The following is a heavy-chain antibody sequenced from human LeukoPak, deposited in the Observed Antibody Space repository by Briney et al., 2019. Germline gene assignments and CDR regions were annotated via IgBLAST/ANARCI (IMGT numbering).Heavy chain of an antibody. J-gene: IGHJ4*02. D-gene: IGHD5-18*01. Sequence: SETLSLTCTVPGGSISSSSYYWGWIRQHPGKGLEWIGSIYYSGSTYYNSSLKSRVTISVDTSTNQFSLKLSSVTAADTAVYYCASLRERSYYTRGFDYWGQGSLVTVSS. CDR3: ASLRERSYYTRGFDY. CDR1: GGSISSSSYY. V-gene: IGHV4-39*01. CDR2: IYYSGST.